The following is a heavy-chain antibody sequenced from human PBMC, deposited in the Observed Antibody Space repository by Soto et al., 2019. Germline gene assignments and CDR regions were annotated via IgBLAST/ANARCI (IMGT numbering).Heavy chain of an antibody. Sequence: GGSLRLSCKGSGYSFTSYWIGWVRQMPGKGLEWMGIIYPGDSDTRYSPSFQGQVTISADKSISTAYLQWSSLKASDTAMYYCARQDGYSYGTAPLYYYYGMDVWGQGTTVTVSS. CDR1: GYSFTSYW. D-gene: IGHD5-18*01. CDR2: IYPGDSDT. CDR3: ARQDGYSYGTAPLYYYYGMDV. V-gene: IGHV5-51*01. J-gene: IGHJ6*02.